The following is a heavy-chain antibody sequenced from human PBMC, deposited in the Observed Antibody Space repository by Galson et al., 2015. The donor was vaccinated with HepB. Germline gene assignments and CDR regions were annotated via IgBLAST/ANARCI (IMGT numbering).Heavy chain of an antibody. CDR1: GYTFTGYY. D-gene: IGHD3-22*01. Sequence: SVKVSCKASGYTFTGYYMHWVRQAPGQGLEWMGWINPYSGGTNYAQKFQGWVTMTRDTSISTAYMELSRLRSDDTAVYYCARDVHYDSSAKGAFDIWGQGTMVTVSS. CDR2: INPYSGGT. V-gene: IGHV1-2*04. CDR3: ARDVHYDSSAKGAFDI. J-gene: IGHJ3*02.